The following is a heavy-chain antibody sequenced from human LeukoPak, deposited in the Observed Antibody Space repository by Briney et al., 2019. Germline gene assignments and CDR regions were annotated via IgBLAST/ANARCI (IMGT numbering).Heavy chain of an antibody. J-gene: IGHJ4*02. V-gene: IGHV1-69*04. CDR3: ARDTYGSGSYPFDY. Sequence: ASVKVSCKASGGTFSSYVISWVRQAPGQGLAWMGRIIPILGIANYAQKFQGRVTITADKSTSTAYMELSSLRSEDTAVYYCARDTYGSGSYPFDYWGQGTLVTVSS. D-gene: IGHD3-10*01. CDR2: IIPILGIA. CDR1: GGTFSSYV.